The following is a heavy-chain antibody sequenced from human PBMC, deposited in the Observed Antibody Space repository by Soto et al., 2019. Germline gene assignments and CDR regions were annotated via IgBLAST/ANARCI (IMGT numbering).Heavy chain of an antibody. D-gene: IGHD3-10*01. J-gene: IGHJ6*02. Sequence: SETLSLTCTVSGGSISSGDYYWSWIRQPPGKGLEWIGYIYYSGSTYYNPSLKSRVTISVDTSKNQFSLKLSSVTAADTAVYYCARRGLFGGLYYYYGMDVWGQGTTVTLSS. CDR1: GGSISSGDYY. V-gene: IGHV4-30-4*01. CDR3: ARRGLFGGLYYYYGMDV. CDR2: IYYSGST.